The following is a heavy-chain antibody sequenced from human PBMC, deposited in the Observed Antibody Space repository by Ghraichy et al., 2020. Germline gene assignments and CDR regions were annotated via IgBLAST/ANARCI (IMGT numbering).Heavy chain of an antibody. CDR1: GFTFSSYW. CDR3: ARTAGVGTMVRGVIITSNWFDP. D-gene: IGHD3-10*01. V-gene: IGHV3-7*03. Sequence: GGSLRLSCAASGFTFSSYWMSWVRQAPGKGLELVANIKQDGSEKYYVDSVKGRFTISRDNAKNSLYLQMNSLRAEDTAVYYCARTAGVGTMVRGVIITSNWFDPWGQGTLVTVSS. J-gene: IGHJ5*02. CDR2: IKQDGSEK.